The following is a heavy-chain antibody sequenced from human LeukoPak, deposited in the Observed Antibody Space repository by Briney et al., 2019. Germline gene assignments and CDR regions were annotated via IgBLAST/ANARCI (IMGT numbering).Heavy chain of an antibody. J-gene: IGHJ3*02. D-gene: IGHD3-22*01. CDR2: INHSGST. CDR1: GGSFSGYY. V-gene: IGHV4-34*01. CDR3: ARVADSSGWFAFDI. Sequence: SETLSLTCAVSGGSFSGYYWSWIRQPPGKGLEWIGEINHSGSTNYNPSLKSRVTISVDTPKNQFSLKLSSVTAADTAVYYCARVADSSGWFAFDIWGQGTMVTVSS.